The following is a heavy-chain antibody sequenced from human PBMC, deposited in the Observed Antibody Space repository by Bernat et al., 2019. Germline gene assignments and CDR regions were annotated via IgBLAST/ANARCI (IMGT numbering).Heavy chain of an antibody. Sequence: EVQLVESGGGLVKPGGSLRLSCAASGFTFSSYSMNWVRQAPGKGLEWVSSISSSSSYIYYADSVKGRFTISRDNAKNSLYLQMNSLRAEDTAVYYCASLVDTDKSRKYYFDYWGQGTLVTVSS. D-gene: IGHD5-18*01. CDR2: ISSSSSYI. J-gene: IGHJ4*02. CDR1: GFTFSSYS. V-gene: IGHV3-21*01. CDR3: ASLVDTDKSRKYYFDY.